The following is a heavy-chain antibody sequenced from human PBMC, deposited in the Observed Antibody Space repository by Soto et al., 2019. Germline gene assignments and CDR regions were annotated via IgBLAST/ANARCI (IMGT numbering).Heavy chain of an antibody. CDR2: INHSGST. J-gene: IGHJ5*02. Sequence: SETLSLTCAVYGGSFSGYYWSWIRQPPGKGLEWIGEINHSGSTNYNPSLKSRVTISVDTSKNQFSLKLSSVTAADTAVYYCARGFMYYDILTGYTNNWFDPWGQGTLVTVSS. CDR1: GGSFSGYY. CDR3: ARGFMYYDILTGYTNNWFDP. V-gene: IGHV4-34*01. D-gene: IGHD3-9*01.